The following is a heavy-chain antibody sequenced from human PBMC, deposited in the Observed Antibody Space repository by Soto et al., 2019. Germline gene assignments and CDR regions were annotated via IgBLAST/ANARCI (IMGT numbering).Heavy chain of an antibody. CDR1: GYTFTSYY. J-gene: IGHJ6*03. V-gene: IGHV1-46*03. Sequence: GASVKVSCKASGYTFTSYYMHWVRQAPGQGLEWMGIINPSGGSTSYAQKFQGRVTMTRDTSTSTVYMELSSLRSEDTAVYYSTRILNRITKKGPYSYRDVWGKGTRVPISS. CDR2: INPSGGST. D-gene: IGHD1-20*01. CDR3: TRILNRITKKGPYSYRDV.